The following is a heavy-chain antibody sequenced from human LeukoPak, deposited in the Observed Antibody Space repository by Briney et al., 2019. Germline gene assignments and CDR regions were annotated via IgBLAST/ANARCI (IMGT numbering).Heavy chain of an antibody. CDR1: GGSISSSSYY. V-gene: IGHV4-39*07. J-gene: IGHJ4*02. D-gene: IGHD1-26*01. CDR3: TRDGIVGATVD. Sequence: PSETLSLTCTVSGGSISSSSYYWGWIRQPPGKGLEWIGSIYYSGSTYYNPSLKSRVTISVDTSKNQFSLKLSSVTAADTAVYYCTRDGIVGATVDWGQGTLVTVSS. CDR2: IYYSGST.